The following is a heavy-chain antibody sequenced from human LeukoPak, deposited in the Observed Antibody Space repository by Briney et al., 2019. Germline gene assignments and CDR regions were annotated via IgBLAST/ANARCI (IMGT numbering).Heavy chain of an antibody. CDR3: ARDVSLYCSSATCFHDAFDI. D-gene: IGHD2-2*01. CDR1: GFTVSSSY. J-gene: IGHJ3*02. Sequence: GGSLRLPCAASGFTVSSSYMSWVRQAPGKGLEWVSVIYSGGSTDYADSVKGRFTISRDNSKNTLYLQMNSLRAEDTAVYYCARDVSLYCSSATCFHDAFDIWGQGTMVTVSS. CDR2: IYSGGST. V-gene: IGHV3-66*02.